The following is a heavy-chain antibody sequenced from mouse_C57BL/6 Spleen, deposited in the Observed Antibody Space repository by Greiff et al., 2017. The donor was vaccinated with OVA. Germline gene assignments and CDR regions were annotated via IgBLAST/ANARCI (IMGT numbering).Heavy chain of an antibody. D-gene: IGHD4-1*01. Sequence: VQLQQSGPELVKPGASVKISCKASGYTFTDYYMNWVKPSHGKSLEWIGDINPNNGGTSYNQKFKGKATLTVDKSSSTAYMELRSLTSEDSAVYYCALGPYFDYWGQGTTLTVSS. V-gene: IGHV1-26*01. CDR2: INPNNGGT. CDR3: ALGPYFDY. CDR1: GYTFTDYY. J-gene: IGHJ2*01.